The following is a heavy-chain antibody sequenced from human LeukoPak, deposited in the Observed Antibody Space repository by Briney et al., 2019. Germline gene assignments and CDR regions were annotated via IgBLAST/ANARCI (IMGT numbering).Heavy chain of an antibody. D-gene: IGHD5-12*01. J-gene: IGHJ4*02. CDR2: IYYSGST. V-gene: IGHV4-31*03. CDR1: GGSISSGGYY. CDR3: ARSFSHYSGYDYDY. Sequence: SETLSLTCTVSGGSISSGGYYWSWIRQHPGKGLEWIGYIYYSGSTYYNPSLKSRVTISVDTSKNQFSLKLSSVTAADMAVYYCARSFSHYSGYDYDYWGQGTLVTVSS.